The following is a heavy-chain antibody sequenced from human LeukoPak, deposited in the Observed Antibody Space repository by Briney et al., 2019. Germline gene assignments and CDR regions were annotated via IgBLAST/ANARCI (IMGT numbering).Heavy chain of an antibody. Sequence: SETLSLTCTVSGGSISSSSYYWGWIRQPPGKGLEWIGSIYYSGSTYYNPSLKSRVTISVDTSKNQFSLKLSSVTAADTAVYYCARLDSGSYYVYYWGQGTLVTVSS. V-gene: IGHV4-39*01. CDR3: ARLDSGSYYVYY. CDR1: GGSISSSSYY. CDR2: IYYSGST. J-gene: IGHJ4*02. D-gene: IGHD1-26*01.